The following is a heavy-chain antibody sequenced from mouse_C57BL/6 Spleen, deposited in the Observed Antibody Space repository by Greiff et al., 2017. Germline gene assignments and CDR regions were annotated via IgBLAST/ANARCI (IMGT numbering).Heavy chain of an antibody. D-gene: IGHD4-1*01. J-gene: IGHJ2*01. CDR1: GYTFTSYW. Sequence: VQLQQSGAELVMPGASVKLSCKASGYTFTSYWMHWVKQRPGQGLEWIGEIDPSDSYTNYNQKFKGKSTLTVDKSSSTAYMQLSSLTSEDSAVYYCARGTGRGDYWGQGTTLTVSS. CDR2: IDPSDSYT. V-gene: IGHV1-69*01. CDR3: ARGTGRGDY.